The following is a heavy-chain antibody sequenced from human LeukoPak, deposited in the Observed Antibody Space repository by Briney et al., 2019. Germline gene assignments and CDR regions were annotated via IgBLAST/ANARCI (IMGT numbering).Heavy chain of an antibody. CDR3: ARITMVRGVNWFDP. CDR2: INPNSGGT. Sequence: ASVKVSCKASGYTFTGYYMHWVRQAPGQGLEWVGWINPNSGGTNYAQKFQGRVTMTRDTSISTAYMELSRLRSDDTAVYYCARITMVRGVNWFDPWGQGTLVTVSS. V-gene: IGHV1-2*02. D-gene: IGHD3-10*01. J-gene: IGHJ5*02. CDR1: GYTFTGYY.